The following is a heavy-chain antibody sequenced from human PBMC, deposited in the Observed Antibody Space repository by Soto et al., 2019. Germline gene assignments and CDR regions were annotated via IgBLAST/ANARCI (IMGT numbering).Heavy chain of an antibody. CDR1: GFSLRTRGLC. Sequence: ESGPKLVNPTRTLTLTCTFSGFSLRTRGLCVSWIRQPPGKALEWLALIDWDDDKYYSTSLKTRLTISKDTSKNQVVLTMTNMDPVDTVTYYCARSLSGSYYPFDYWGQGTLVTVSS. J-gene: IGHJ4*02. CDR2: IDWDDDK. V-gene: IGHV2-70*01. CDR3: ARSLSGSYYPFDY. D-gene: IGHD1-26*01.